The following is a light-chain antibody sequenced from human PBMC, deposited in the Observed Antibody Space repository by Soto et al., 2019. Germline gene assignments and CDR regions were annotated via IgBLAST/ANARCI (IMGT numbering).Light chain of an antibody. CDR3: QSYDSSLSGFYV. Sequence: QSVLTQPPSVSGAPGQSVTISCTGSSSNIGAGFVVNWYQQVPGTAPKLLIYANKNRPSGGPDRFSGSKSGTSASLAITGLQAKDEADYYCQSYDSSLSGFYVFGTGTKVTVL. V-gene: IGLV1-40*01. CDR2: ANK. J-gene: IGLJ1*01. CDR1: SSNIGAGFV.